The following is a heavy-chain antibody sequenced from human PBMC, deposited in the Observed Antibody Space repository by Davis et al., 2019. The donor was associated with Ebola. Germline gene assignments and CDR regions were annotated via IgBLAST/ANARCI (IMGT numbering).Heavy chain of an antibody. CDR1: VITFSSYA. V-gene: IGHV3-53*01. Sequence: PGGSLRLSCADSVITFSSYAMNWVRQAPGKGLEWVSVIYSSGTTYYADSVKGRFIMSRDNAENTLYLQMNSLRAEDTAVYYCARDPRYPGAYYFDYWGQGTLVTVSS. J-gene: IGHJ4*02. CDR3: ARDPRYPGAYYFDY. CDR2: IYSSGTT. D-gene: IGHD2-15*01.